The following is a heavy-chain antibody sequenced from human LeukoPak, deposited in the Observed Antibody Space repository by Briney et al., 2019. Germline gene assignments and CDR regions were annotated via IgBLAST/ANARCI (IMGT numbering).Heavy chain of an antibody. Sequence: PGGSLRLSCAASGFTVSNNYMSWVRQAPGKGLEWVSLIYSGGSTHYTDSVKGRFNISRDNSKNTLYLQMNSLRAEDTAVYYCARAGSYGYYWYFDLWGRGTLVTVSS. CDR3: ARAGSYGYYWYFDL. V-gene: IGHV3-66*01. CDR2: IYSGGST. D-gene: IGHD5-18*01. J-gene: IGHJ2*01. CDR1: GFTVSNNY.